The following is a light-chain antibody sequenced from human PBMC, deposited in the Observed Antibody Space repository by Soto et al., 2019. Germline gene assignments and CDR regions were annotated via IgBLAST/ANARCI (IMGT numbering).Light chain of an antibody. Sequence: EIVMTQSPATLYVSPGERATLSCRARQSVSSNLAWYQQKPGQAPRLLIYGASTRATGIPARFSGSGSGTEFTLTISSLQSEDFAVYYCHQYNNWPPCTFGQGTKLEIK. V-gene: IGKV3-15*01. CDR1: QSVSSN. J-gene: IGKJ2*02. CDR2: GAS. CDR3: HQYNNWPPCT.